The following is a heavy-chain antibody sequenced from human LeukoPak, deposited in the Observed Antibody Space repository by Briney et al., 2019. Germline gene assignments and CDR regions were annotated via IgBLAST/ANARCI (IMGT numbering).Heavy chain of an antibody. CDR3: AKDQRWESPHYLDS. CDR2: INPSGGST. V-gene: IGHV1-46*01. D-gene: IGHD1-26*01. J-gene: IGHJ4*02. Sequence: ASVKVSCKASGYTFTSYYMHWVRQAPGQGLEWMGIINPSGGSTSYAQKFQGRLTMTRDISINTAYMELSSLRSEDTAVYYCAKDQRWESPHYLDSWGQGTLVTVSS. CDR1: GYTFTSYY.